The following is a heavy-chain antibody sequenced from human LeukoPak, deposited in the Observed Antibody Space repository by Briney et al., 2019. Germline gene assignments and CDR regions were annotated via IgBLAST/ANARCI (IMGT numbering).Heavy chain of an antibody. CDR3: ARDLELERNRWNYFES. J-gene: IGHJ4*02. CDR2: IHYSGDS. Sequence: PSETLSLTCTVSGGSISRFFWSWIRQPPGKGLEWIGSIHYSGDSKYNPSLKSRVSLSIDMSKEQFSLRLSSVTAADTTVYYCARDLELERNRWNYFESWGQGTLVTVSS. D-gene: IGHD1-1*01. CDR1: GGSISRFF. V-gene: IGHV4-59*01.